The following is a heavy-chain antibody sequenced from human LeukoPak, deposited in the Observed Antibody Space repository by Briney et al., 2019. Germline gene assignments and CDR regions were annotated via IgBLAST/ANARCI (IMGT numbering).Heavy chain of an antibody. CDR3: ARISPSAGDF. J-gene: IGHJ4*02. Sequence: PGGSLRLSCAASGFTFSDYYMNWVRQAPGKGLEWVSYISSSGSTIYYADSVKGRFTISRDNAKNSLFLQMSSLRVEDTAVYYCARISPSAGDFWGQGTLVTVSS. D-gene: IGHD6-13*01. CDR1: GFTFSDYY. CDR2: ISSSGSTI. V-gene: IGHV3-11*04.